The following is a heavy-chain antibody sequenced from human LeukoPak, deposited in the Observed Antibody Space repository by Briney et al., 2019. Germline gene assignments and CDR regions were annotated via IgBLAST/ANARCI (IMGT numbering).Heavy chain of an antibody. CDR1: GYTFTSYA. D-gene: IGHD3-3*01. Sequence: GASVKVSCKASGYTFTSYAMHWVRQAPGQRLEWMGWLNAGNGNTKYSQKFQGRVTITRDTSASTAYMELSSLRSEDTAVYYCARSGTIFGVVYGYYYGMDVWGQGTTVTVSS. CDR2: LNAGNGNT. CDR3: ARSGTIFGVVYGYYYGMDV. V-gene: IGHV1-3*01. J-gene: IGHJ6*02.